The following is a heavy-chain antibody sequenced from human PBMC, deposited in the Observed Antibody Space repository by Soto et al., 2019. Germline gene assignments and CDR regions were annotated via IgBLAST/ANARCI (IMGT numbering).Heavy chain of an antibody. V-gene: IGHV4-59*11. CDR3: ARVDSSGSYFDS. D-gene: IGHD3-22*01. Sequence: PSETLSLTCAVYGGSFSGQYWSWIRQPPGKGLEWIAYIYYTGSTNYNPSLKSRVTLSADTSKNQFSLKLSSVTAADTAMYYCARVDSSGSYFDSWGQGTLVTVSS. CDR1: GGSFSGQY. J-gene: IGHJ4*02. CDR2: IYYTGST.